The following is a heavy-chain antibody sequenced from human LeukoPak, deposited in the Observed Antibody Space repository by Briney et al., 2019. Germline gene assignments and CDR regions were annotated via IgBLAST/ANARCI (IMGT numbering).Heavy chain of an antibody. CDR1: GFTFSSSW. V-gene: IGHV3-7*01. CDR2: LRQDGNEK. Sequence: GGSLRLSCAASGFTFSSSWMHWVRQAPGKGLEWVANLRQDGNEKYYINSVKGRFTVSRDNSNNTLYLQMSSLRGEDTAIYYCARKRRFGNYYYYDMDVWGQGTTVTVSS. J-gene: IGHJ6*03. D-gene: IGHD3-16*01. CDR3: ARKRRFGNYYYYDMDV.